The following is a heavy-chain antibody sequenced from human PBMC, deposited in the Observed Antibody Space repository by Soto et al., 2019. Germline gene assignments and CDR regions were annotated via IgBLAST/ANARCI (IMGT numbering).Heavy chain of an antibody. D-gene: IGHD2-2*01. Sequence: QVKLVESGGGVVQPGRSLRLSCAASGFTFSSYGMHWVRQAPGKGLEWVAVIWYDGSNKYYADSVKGRFTISRDNSKNTLYLQMNSLRAEDTAVYYCARAIRCSSTSCSYPVDYWGQGTLVTVSS. CDR2: IWYDGSNK. J-gene: IGHJ4*02. CDR3: ARAIRCSSTSCSYPVDY. CDR1: GFTFSSYG. V-gene: IGHV3-33*01.